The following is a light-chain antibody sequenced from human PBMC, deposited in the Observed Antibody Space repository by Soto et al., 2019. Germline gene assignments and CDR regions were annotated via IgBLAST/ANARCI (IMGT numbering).Light chain of an antibody. CDR2: DAS. Sequence: DIQMTQSPSTLSASVGDRVTISCRASQSIQIWLAWYQQRPGKAPNLLIFDASDLASGVSSRFSGSGSGAEFTLTISSLQADDFATYYCQQYESYPYTFGRGTRLEIK. V-gene: IGKV1-5*01. J-gene: IGKJ2*01. CDR1: QSIQIW. CDR3: QQYESYPYT.